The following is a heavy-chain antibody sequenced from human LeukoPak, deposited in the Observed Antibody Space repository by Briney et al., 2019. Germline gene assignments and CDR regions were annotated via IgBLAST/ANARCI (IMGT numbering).Heavy chain of an antibody. CDR3: ARYGFFGSGWVTDI. Sequence: GSLRLSCAASGFTFLSYSMSWVRQAPGKGLEWVSSISGSTSFIYYADSVRGRFSISRDNARKSLYLQMNSLRVDDTAVYYCARYGFFGSGWVTDIWGQGTMVSVS. CDR1: GFTFLSYS. CDR2: ISGSTSFI. J-gene: IGHJ3*02. D-gene: IGHD6-19*01. V-gene: IGHV3-21*01.